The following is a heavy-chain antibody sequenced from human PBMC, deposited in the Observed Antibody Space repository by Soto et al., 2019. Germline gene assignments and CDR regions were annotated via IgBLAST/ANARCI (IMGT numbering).Heavy chain of an antibody. CDR2: INPNSGGT. CDR3: ARSLTEGYCTITGCYTRPLYGMDV. CDR1: GYTFSGYY. D-gene: IGHD2-2*02. Sequence: ASVKVSCKASGYTFSGYYIHWLRQAPGQGLEWMGWINPNSGGTNYAQKFQGRVTVTRGTPTSTAYMELSRLTSDDTAVYYCARSLTEGYCTITGCYTRPLYGMDVWGQGTTVTVSS. V-gene: IGHV1-2*02. J-gene: IGHJ6*02.